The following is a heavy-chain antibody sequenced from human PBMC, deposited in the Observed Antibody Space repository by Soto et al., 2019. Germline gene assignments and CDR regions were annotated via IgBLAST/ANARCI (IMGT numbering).Heavy chain of an antibody. CDR2: INHSGST. D-gene: IGHD3-3*01. Sequence: SETLSLTCSVSGATIVSGSYYWAWIRQPPGKGLEWIGEINHSGSTNYNPSLKSRVTISVDTSKNQFSLKLSSVTAADTAVYYCARRSLTIFGVVTNWFDPWGQGTLVTVSS. J-gene: IGHJ5*02. CDR1: GATIVSGSYY. CDR3: ARRSLTIFGVVTNWFDP. V-gene: IGHV4-39*07.